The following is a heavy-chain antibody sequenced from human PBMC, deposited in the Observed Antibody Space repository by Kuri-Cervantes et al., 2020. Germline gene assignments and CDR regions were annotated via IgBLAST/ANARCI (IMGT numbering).Heavy chain of an antibody. CDR1: GFTFSSYW. CDR2: INSDGSST. V-gene: IGHV3-74*01. J-gene: IGHJ6*02. Sequence: GGSLRLSCAASGFTFSSYWMHWVRQAPGKGLVWVSRINSDGSSTSYADSVKGRFTISRDNSKNTLYLQMNSLRAEDTAVYYCAKAGEAYYYDYGMDVWGQGTTVTFSS. CDR3: AKAGEAYYYDYGMDV.